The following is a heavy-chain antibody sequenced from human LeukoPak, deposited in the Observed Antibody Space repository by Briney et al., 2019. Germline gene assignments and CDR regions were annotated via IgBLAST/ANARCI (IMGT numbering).Heavy chain of an antibody. CDR3: ARSELLWFGGVNSGFDY. V-gene: IGHV4-59*01. J-gene: IGHJ4*02. CDR2: VYYSGST. Sequence: PSETLSLTCTVSGGSISSYYWSWIRQPPGKGLEWLGYVYYSGSTNYNPSLKSRVTISVDTSKNQLSLKLSSVTAADTAVYYCARSELLWFGGVNSGFDYWGQGTLVTVSS. CDR1: GGSISSYY. D-gene: IGHD3-10*01.